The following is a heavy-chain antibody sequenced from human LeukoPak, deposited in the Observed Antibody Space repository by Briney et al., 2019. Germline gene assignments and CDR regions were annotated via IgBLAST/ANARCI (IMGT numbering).Heavy chain of an antibody. Sequence: ASVKVSCKASGYTFTSYGISWVRQAPGQGLEWMGWISAYNGNTNYAQKLQGRVTMTTDTSTSTAHMELRSLRSDDTAVYYCARTGSYSLHGPDYWGQGTLVTVSS. CDR3: ARTGSYSLHGPDY. CDR1: GYTFTSYG. D-gene: IGHD1-26*01. V-gene: IGHV1-18*01. J-gene: IGHJ4*02. CDR2: ISAYNGNT.